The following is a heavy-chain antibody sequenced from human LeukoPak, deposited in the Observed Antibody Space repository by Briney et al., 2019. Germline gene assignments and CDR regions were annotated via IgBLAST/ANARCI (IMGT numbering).Heavy chain of an antibody. CDR2: IYYSGST. V-gene: IGHV4-31*03. J-gene: IGHJ4*02. CDR3: ARGAAISAGFWNY. Sequence: KASETLSLTCTVSGGSISSGGYYWSWIRQHPGKGLEWIGYIYYSGSTYYNPSLKSRVTISVDTSKNQFSLKLSSVTAADTAVYYCARGAAISAGFWNYWGQGTLVTVSS. CDR1: GGSISSGGYY. D-gene: IGHD3-3*01.